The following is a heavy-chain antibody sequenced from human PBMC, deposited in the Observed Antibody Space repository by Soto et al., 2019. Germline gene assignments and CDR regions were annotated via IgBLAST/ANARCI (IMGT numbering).Heavy chain of an antibody. CDR1: GFTFSRNW. Sequence: EVQLVESGGGLVQPGGSLTLYCAASGFTFSRNWMSWVRQAPGKGLEWVANIKEDGSAKYYADAVKGRFTLSRDNVENSLYLQMHSLRAVDTAVYYCARDGDGYPAWGQGTLVTVSS. D-gene: IGHD1-1*01. V-gene: IGHV3-7*01. J-gene: IGHJ5*02. CDR3: ARDGDGYPA. CDR2: IKEDGSAK.